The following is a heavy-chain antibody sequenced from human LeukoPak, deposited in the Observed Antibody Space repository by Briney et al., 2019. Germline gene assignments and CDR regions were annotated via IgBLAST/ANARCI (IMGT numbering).Heavy chain of an antibody. V-gene: IGHV3-7*01. CDR1: GFTFSSYW. J-gene: IGHJ6*03. CDR3: ARCDYSNYGYYYYYMDV. CDR2: IKQDGSEK. D-gene: IGHD4-11*01. Sequence: GGSLRLSCAASGFTFSSYWMSWVRQAPGKGLEWVANIKQDGSEKYYVDSVKGRFTISRDNAKNSLYLQMNSLRAEDTAVYYCARCDYSNYGYYYYYMDVWGKGTTVTVSS.